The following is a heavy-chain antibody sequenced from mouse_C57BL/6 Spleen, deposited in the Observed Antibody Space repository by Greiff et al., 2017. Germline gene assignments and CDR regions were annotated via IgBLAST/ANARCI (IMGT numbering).Heavy chain of an antibody. Sequence: VQLKESGAELVRPGASVTLSCKASGYTFTDYEMHWVKQTPVHGLEWIGAIDPETGGTAYNQKFKGKAILTADKSSSTAYMGLRSLTSEDSAVYYCTRSGGYGYWYFDVWGTGTTVTVSS. CDR2: IDPETGGT. D-gene: IGHD2-2*01. V-gene: IGHV1-15*01. CDR3: TRSGGYGYWYFDV. J-gene: IGHJ1*03. CDR1: GYTFTDYE.